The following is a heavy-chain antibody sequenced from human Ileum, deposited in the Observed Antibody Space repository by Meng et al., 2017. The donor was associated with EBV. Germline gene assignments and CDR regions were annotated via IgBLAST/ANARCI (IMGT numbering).Heavy chain of an antibody. D-gene: IGHD6-19*01. CDR2: IYHSGDS. CDR1: GDSISSNSW. V-gene: IGHV4-4*02. CDR3: ARDPIPVPGRNFDY. J-gene: IGHJ4*02. Sequence: QVQLQESGPGLLKPSGTLSLTCTVSGDSISSNSWWNWVRQPPGKGLEWIGDIYHSGDSNYNPSLKSRVTISLDNSNNQFSLTLSSVTAADTAVYYCARDPIPVPGRNFDYWGQGTLVTVSS.